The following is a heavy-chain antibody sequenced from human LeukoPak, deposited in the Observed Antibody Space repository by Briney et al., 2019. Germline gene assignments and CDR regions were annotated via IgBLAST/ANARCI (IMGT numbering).Heavy chain of an antibody. CDR3: AKDRYSYTYQFDY. Sequence: GGSLRLSWAASGFTFSSYAMSWVRQAPGKGLEWVSAISGSGGSTYYADSVKGRFTISRDNSKNTLYLQMNSLRAEDTAVYYCAKDRYSYTYQFDYWGQGTLVTVSS. V-gene: IGHV3-23*01. CDR2: ISGSGGST. CDR1: GFTFSSYA. D-gene: IGHD5-18*01. J-gene: IGHJ4*02.